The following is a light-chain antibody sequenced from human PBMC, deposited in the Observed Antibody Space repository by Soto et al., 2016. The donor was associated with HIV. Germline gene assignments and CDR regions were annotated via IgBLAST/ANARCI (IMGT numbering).Light chain of an antibody. J-gene: IGLJ3*02. CDR1: NIGSKS. Sequence: SYVVTQPPSVSVAPGQTARITCGGINIGSKSVRWYQQKPGQAPVLVIYDDRDRPSGIPERFSGSNSGSTATLTINRVEAEDEADFYCQVWDSHNDPWVFGGGTRLTVL. CDR2: DDR. V-gene: IGLV3-21*02. CDR3: QVWDSHNDPWV.